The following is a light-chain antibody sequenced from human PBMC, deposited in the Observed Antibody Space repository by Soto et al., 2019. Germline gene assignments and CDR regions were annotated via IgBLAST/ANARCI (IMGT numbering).Light chain of an antibody. CDR1: SSNIGAGYD. J-gene: IGLJ3*02. V-gene: IGLV1-40*01. CDR3: ESYDSSLSGWV. Sequence: QSVLTQPPSVSGAPGQRVTISCTGSSSNIGAGYDVHWYQQLPGTAPKFLIYGNSNRPSGDPDRFSGSKSGTSASLAITGLQAEDEADYYCESYDSSLSGWVFGGGTKLTVL. CDR2: GNS.